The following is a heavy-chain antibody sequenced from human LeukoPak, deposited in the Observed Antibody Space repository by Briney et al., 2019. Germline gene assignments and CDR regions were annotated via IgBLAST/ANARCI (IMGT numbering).Heavy chain of an antibody. V-gene: IGHV3-23*01. CDR3: ATARGYCSSTSCHDFQH. Sequence: GGSLRLSCAASGFTFSSYSMGWVRQAPGKGLEWVSAISGSGGSTYYADSVKGRFTISRDNSKNTLYLQMNSLRAEDTAVYYCATARGYCSSTSCHDFQHWGQGTLVTVSS. J-gene: IGHJ1*01. CDR2: ISGSGGST. D-gene: IGHD2-2*01. CDR1: GFTFSSYS.